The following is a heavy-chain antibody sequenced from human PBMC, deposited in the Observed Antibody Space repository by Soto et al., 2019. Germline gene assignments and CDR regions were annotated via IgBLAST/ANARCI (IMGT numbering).Heavy chain of an antibody. Sequence: EVQLLESGGGLAQPGGSLRLSCAASGFSFSSYAMSWVRQAPGKGLEWVSTISAGGGTTYYSDSVEGRFTISTDNSKNTLYLQMTSLRAEDTAVYYCAKRDGLGYCSGGTCYSFDYWGQGTRVAVSS. D-gene: IGHD2-15*01. V-gene: IGHV3-23*01. J-gene: IGHJ4*02. CDR3: AKRDGLGYCSGGTCYSFDY. CDR2: ISAGGGTT. CDR1: GFSFSSYA.